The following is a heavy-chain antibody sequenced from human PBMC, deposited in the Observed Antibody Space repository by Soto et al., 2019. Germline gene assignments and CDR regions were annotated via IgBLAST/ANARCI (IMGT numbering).Heavy chain of an antibody. Sequence: PXXTLSLPFAVYGGSFSGYYWRWIRQPPGKGLEWIGEINHSGSTNYNPSLKSRVSISVDTSKNQFSLKLRSVTAADTAVYYCARVGSAAAQAHWGQGILVTVSS. D-gene: IGHD6-13*01. CDR3: ARVGSAAAQAH. CDR1: GGSFSGYY. CDR2: INHSGST. J-gene: IGHJ4*02. V-gene: IGHV4-34*01.